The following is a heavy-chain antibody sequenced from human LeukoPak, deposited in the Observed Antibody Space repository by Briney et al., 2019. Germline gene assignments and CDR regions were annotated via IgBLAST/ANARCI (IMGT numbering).Heavy chain of an antibody. V-gene: IGHV4-61*02. J-gene: IGHJ4*02. CDR1: GGSISSGSNY. CDR2: IYTSGNT. CDR3: ARSIVVVPAAPEAFDY. D-gene: IGHD2-2*01. Sequence: SETLSLTCSVSGGSISSGSNYWSWIRQPAGEGLEWIGRIYTSGNTDYNPSLKSRVTISVDTSTNEFSLKLSSVTAADTAVYYCARSIVVVPAAPEAFDYWGQGTLVTVSS.